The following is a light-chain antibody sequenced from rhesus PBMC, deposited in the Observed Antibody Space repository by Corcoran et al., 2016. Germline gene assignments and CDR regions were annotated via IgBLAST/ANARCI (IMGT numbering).Light chain of an antibody. Sequence: DIQMTQSPSSLSAYVGDRVTITCRASETVYSYLNSYQQKPGKAPKLLIYNTSSLQSGVPSRFSGSGCGTYCTFTIRSLQPEDVSTYYCQHGFGSPCTFGQGTNVEIK. CDR2: NTS. J-gene: IGKJ2*01. V-gene: IGKV1-74*01. CDR1: ETVYSY. CDR3: QHGFGSPCT.